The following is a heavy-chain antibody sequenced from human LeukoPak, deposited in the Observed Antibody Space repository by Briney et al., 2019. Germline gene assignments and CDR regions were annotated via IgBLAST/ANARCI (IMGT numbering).Heavy chain of an antibody. CDR1: DTTSAT. CDR2: VDPEDGGT. D-gene: IGHD3-22*01. Sequence: ASVKVSCKFLDTTSATEAPGKGLEWMGLVDPEDGGTIYAEKFQGRVTITADTSTDTAYMELSSLRSDDTAVYYCARDLSRGSGYFGTYWGQGTLVTVSS. J-gene: IGHJ4*02. CDR3: ARDLSRGSGYFGTY. V-gene: IGHV1-69-2*01.